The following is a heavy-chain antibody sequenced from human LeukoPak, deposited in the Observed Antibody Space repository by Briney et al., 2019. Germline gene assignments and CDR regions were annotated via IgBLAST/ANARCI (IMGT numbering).Heavy chain of an antibody. CDR1: GYTFTGYY. V-gene: IGHV1-2*06. CDR2: INPSSGGT. J-gene: IGHJ6*03. Sequence: ASVKVSRKASGYTFTGYYMHWVRQAPGQGLEWMGRINPSSGGTNYAQKFQGRVTMTRDTSISTAYMELSRLRSDDTAVYYCARGSTPRGYYYYMDVWGKGTTVTVSS. CDR3: ARGSTPRGYYYYMDV.